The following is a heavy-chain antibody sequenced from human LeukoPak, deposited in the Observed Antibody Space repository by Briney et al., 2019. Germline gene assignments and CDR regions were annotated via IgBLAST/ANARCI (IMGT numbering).Heavy chain of an antibody. CDR3: ARGRLLYSSGWTFDY. CDR2: TYYSGST. V-gene: IGHV4-59*01. J-gene: IGHJ4*02. D-gene: IGHD6-19*01. CDR1: GGSISSYY. Sequence: SETLSLTCTVSGGSISSYYWGWIRRPPGEGLEWIGYTYYSGSTNYNPSLRSRVTISVDTSKNQFSMKLSSVTAADSAVYYCARGRLLYSSGWTFDYWGQGTLVTVSS.